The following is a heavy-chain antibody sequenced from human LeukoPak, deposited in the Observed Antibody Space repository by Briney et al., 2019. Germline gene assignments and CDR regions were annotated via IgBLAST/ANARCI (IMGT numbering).Heavy chain of an antibody. CDR1: GFTFISYG. D-gene: IGHD3-16*01. V-gene: IGHV3-30*02. CDR3: AKDDDWGRYKH. J-gene: IGHJ1*01. CDR2: IAYDGSNK. Sequence: PGGSLRLSCAASGFTFISYGMHWVRQAPGKGLEWVAFIAYDGSNKYYADSVKGRFTISRDNSKNTLSLQMNSLRAEDTAVYYCAKDDDWGRYKHWGQGTLVTVSS.